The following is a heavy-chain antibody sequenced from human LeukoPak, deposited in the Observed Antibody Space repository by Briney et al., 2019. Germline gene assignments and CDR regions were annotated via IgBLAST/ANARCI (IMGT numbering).Heavy chain of an antibody. CDR1: GFTFSSYE. J-gene: IGHJ4*02. CDR3: ARDDSAWYAY. D-gene: IGHD6-19*01. V-gene: IGHV3-48*03. CDR2: ISSSGRSI. Sequence: PGGSLRLSCAAPGFTFSSYEMNWVPQAPGKGLEWVSYISSSGRSIYYADSVKGRFTISRDNAKNSLYLQMNSLRAEDTAVYYCARDDSAWYAYWGPGTLVTVSS.